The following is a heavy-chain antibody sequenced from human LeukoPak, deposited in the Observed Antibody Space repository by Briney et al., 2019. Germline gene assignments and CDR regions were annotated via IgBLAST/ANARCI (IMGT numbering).Heavy chain of an antibody. CDR3: ARETTGAPIDY. J-gene: IGHJ4*02. Sequence: GGSLRLSCAASGFTFSNAWMSWVRQAPGKGLEWVGRIKSKTDGGTTDYAAPVKGRFTISSDDSKNTLYLQMNSLKTEDTAVYYCARETTGAPIDYWGQGTLVTVSS. CDR2: IKSKTDGGTT. CDR1: GFTFSNAW. D-gene: IGHD1-14*01. V-gene: IGHV3-15*01.